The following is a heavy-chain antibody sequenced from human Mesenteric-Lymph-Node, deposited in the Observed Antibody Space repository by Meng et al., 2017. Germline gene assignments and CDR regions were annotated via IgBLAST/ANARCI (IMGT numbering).Heavy chain of an antibody. J-gene: IGHJ1*01. CDR2: IYHSGGT. D-gene: IGHD3-10*01. CDR1: GGSISISTW. CDR3: LRGSGGSV. V-gene: IGHV4-4*02. Sequence: QMQLKESGPGLVKTSGTLSLTCAVSGGSISISTWWSWVRQPPGKGLEWIGEIYHSGGTNYNPSLRGRVTISLDKSKNQFSLTLRSVTAADTAVYHCLRGSGGSVWGQGTLVTVSS.